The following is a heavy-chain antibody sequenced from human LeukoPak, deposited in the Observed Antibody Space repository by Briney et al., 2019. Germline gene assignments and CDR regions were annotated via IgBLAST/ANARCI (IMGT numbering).Heavy chain of an antibody. D-gene: IGHD4-17*01. CDR1: GGSISSYC. CDR2: IYYSGST. V-gene: IGHV4-59*08. Sequence: SETLSLTCTVSGGSISSYCWSWIRQPPGKGLEWIGYIYYSGSTNYNPSLKSRVTISVDTSKNQFSLKLSSVTAADTAVYYCARLEADYGDYVAPHAFDIWGQGTMVTVSS. CDR3: ARLEADYGDYVAPHAFDI. J-gene: IGHJ3*02.